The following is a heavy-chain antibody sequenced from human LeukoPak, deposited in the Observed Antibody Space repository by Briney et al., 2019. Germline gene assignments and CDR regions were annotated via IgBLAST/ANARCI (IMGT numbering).Heavy chain of an antibody. Sequence: PGGSLRLSCAASGFTFSSYSMNWVRQAPGKGLEWVPSISSSSSYIYYADSVKGRFTISRDNAKNSLYLQMNSLRAEDTAVYYCASASMTTVTSDFDYWGQGTLVTVSS. V-gene: IGHV3-21*01. J-gene: IGHJ4*02. CDR3: ASASMTTVTSDFDY. D-gene: IGHD4-11*01. CDR1: GFTFSSYS. CDR2: ISSSSSYI.